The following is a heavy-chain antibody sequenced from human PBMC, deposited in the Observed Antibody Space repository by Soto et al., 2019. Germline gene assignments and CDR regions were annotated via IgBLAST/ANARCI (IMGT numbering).Heavy chain of an antibody. CDR2: ISAHNGNT. CDR3: ARGRYGDY. D-gene: IGHD1-1*01. Sequence: QVHLVQSGAEVKKPGASVKVSCKGSGYGFTTYGITWVRQAPGQGLEWMAWISAHNGNTNCAQKLQGRVTVTIDTSTSTAYMELRSLRSDDTAVYYCARGRYGDYWGQGALVTVSS. CDR1: GYGFTTYG. V-gene: IGHV1-18*01. J-gene: IGHJ4*02.